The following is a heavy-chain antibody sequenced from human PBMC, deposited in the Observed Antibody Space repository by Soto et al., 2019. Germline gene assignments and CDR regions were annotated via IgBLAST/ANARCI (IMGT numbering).Heavy chain of an antibody. CDR2: IYYSGST. CDR3: ARQSIAARPFDY. D-gene: IGHD6-6*01. CDR1: GGSISICSYY. Sequence: SETLSLTCTVSGGSISICSYYWGWIRQPPGKGLEWIGSIYYSGSTYYNPSLKSRVTISVDTSKNQFSLKLSSVTAADTAVYYCARQSIAARPFDYWGQGTLVTVS. V-gene: IGHV4-39*01. J-gene: IGHJ4*02.